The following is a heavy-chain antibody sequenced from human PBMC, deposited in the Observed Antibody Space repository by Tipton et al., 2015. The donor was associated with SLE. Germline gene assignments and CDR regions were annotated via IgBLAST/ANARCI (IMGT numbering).Heavy chain of an antibody. Sequence: SLRLSCVASGFTFSSYQMNWVRQAPGKGLEWVSYISSIGRTIYYADSVRGRFTISRDNSKNSLYLQMNSLRVEDTAVYYCAREIGSSLGAYDIWGKGTTVTVSS. CDR3: AREIGSSLGAYDI. D-gene: IGHD3-16*01. CDR1: GFTFSSYQ. J-gene: IGHJ6*04. CDR2: ISSIGRTI. V-gene: IGHV3-48*03.